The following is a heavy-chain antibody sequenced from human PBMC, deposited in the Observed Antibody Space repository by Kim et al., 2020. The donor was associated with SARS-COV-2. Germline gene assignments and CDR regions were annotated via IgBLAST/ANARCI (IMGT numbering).Heavy chain of an antibody. V-gene: IGHV4-39*01. CDR3: ARRWSRVRGAPGAYYAMDV. CDR1: GVSISTSEYY. CDR2: IHSSGVT. Sequence: SETLSLTCTVSGVSISTSEYYWGWIRQTPGKGLEWIASIHSSGVTYYNPSLNSRLTISVDTSKTQVFLSLSSVTAADTGVYYCARRWSRVRGAPGAYYAMDVWGQGTTVTVSS. D-gene: IGHD3-10*01. J-gene: IGHJ6*02.